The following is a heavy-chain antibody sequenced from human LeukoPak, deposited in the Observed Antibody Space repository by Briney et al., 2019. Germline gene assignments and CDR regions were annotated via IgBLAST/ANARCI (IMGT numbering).Heavy chain of an antibody. CDR1: GGSISSDGYS. Sequence: SETLSLTCAVSGGSISSDGYSWSWIRQPPGKGLEWIGYIYHSGSTYYNPSLKSRVTISVDRSKNQFSLKLSSVTAADTAVYYCARSSFGQLLDFDYWGQGTLVTVSS. CDR2: IYHSGST. J-gene: IGHJ4*02. D-gene: IGHD3-10*01. V-gene: IGHV4-30-2*01. CDR3: ARSSFGQLLDFDY.